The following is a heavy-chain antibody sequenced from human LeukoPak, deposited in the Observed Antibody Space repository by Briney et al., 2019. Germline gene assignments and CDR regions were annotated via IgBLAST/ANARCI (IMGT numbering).Heavy chain of an antibody. D-gene: IGHD4-17*01. V-gene: IGHV1-18*01. J-gene: IGHJ3*02. Sequence: ASVKVSCKASGYTFTSYGISWVRQAPGQGLEWMGWISAYNGNTNYAQKLQGRVTMTTGTSTSTAYMELRSLRSDDTAVYYCARDLPSLTATTPKDAFDIWGQGTMVTVSS. CDR3: ARDLPSLTATTPKDAFDI. CDR2: ISAYNGNT. CDR1: GYTFTSYG.